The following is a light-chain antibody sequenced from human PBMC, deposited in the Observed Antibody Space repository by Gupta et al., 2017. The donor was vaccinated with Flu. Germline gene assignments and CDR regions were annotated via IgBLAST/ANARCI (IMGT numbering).Light chain of an antibody. CDR3: QTADSDDNWI. CDR1: VLTEAY. CDR2: KDS. V-gene: IGLV3-25*03. Sequence: YELTQAPSVSVSPGQTAVITCSGDVLTEAYVYWYQQKPGQAPALVMFKDSKRPSGIPDRFSGSTSATTATLAISGVQAEDEADYYCQTADSDDNWIFGGGTKLTV. J-gene: IGLJ2*01.